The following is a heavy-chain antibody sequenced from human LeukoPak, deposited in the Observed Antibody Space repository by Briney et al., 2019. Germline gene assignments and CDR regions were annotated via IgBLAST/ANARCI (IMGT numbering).Heavy chain of an antibody. J-gene: IGHJ4*02. CDR2: INHSGST. D-gene: IGHD3-22*01. Sequence: SETLSLTCAVYGGSFSGYYWSWIRQPPGKGLEWIGEINHSGSTNYNPSLKSRVTISVDTSKNQFSLKLSSVTAADTAVYYCARGPYIKYYYDSSGYFRTPFDYWGQGTLVTVSS. CDR3: ARGPYIKYYYDSSGYFRTPFDY. CDR1: GGSFSGYY. V-gene: IGHV4-34*01.